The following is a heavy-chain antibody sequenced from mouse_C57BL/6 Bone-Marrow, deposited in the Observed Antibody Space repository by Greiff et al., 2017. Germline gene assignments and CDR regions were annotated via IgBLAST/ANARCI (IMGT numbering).Heavy chain of an antibody. D-gene: IGHD3-2*02. V-gene: IGHV1-42*01. CDR2: INPSTGGT. J-gene: IGHJ3*01. CDR3: ARTRTSQATDCAY. CDR1: GYSFTGYY. Sequence: VQLQQSGPELVKPGASVKISCKASGYSFTGYYMNWVKQSPEKSLEWIGEINPSTGGTTYNQKFKAKATLTVDKSSSTAYMQLKSLTSEDSAVYYCARTRTSQATDCAYWGQGTLVTVSA.